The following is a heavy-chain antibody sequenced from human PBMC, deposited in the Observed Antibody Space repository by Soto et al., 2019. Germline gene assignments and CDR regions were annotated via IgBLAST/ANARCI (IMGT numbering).Heavy chain of an antibody. D-gene: IGHD3-10*01. J-gene: IGHJ4*02. V-gene: IGHV3-7*01. CDR2: IKEDGSEQ. CDR3: TRNQVKADY. CDR1: GFTFSSYW. Sequence: EVQLGESGGGLVQPGGSLRLSCAASGFTFSSYWMTWVRQAPGKGLEWVAKIKEDGSEQNYVDSAKGRFTISRDNAKSSLYLQMNSLRVDDTAMYYCTRNQVKADYWGQGTLVTVSS.